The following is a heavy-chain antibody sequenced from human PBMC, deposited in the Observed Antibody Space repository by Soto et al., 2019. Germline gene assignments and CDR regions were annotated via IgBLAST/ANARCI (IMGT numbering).Heavy chain of an antibody. V-gene: IGHV3-30*18. D-gene: IGHD2-2*01. Sequence: PGGSLRLSCAASGFTFSSYGMHWVRQAPGKGLEWVAVISYDGSNKYYADSVKGRFTISRDNSKNTLYLQMNSLRAEDTAVYYWAKDAAVVPAPSPYYYYGMDVWGQGTTVTVSS. J-gene: IGHJ6*02. CDR3: AKDAAVVPAPSPYYYYGMDV. CDR1: GFTFSSYG. CDR2: ISYDGSNK.